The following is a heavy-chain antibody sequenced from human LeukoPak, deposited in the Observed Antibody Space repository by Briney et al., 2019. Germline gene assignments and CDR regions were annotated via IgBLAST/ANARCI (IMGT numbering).Heavy chain of an antibody. CDR1: GGTFSSYA. CDR2: IIPIFGTA. D-gene: IGHD6-19*01. V-gene: IGHV1-69*13. J-gene: IGHJ4*02. CDR3: AREEVSSGWTLYYFDY. Sequence: GASVKVSCKASGGTFSSYAISWVRQAPGQGLEWMGGIIPIFGTANYAQKFQGRVTITADESTSTAYMELSSLRSEDTAVYYCAREEVSSGWTLYYFDYWGQGTLVTVSS.